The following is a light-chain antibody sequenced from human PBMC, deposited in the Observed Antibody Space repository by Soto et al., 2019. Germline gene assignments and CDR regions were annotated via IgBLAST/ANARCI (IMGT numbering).Light chain of an antibody. CDR1: QSISSD. CDR2: GAS. CDR3: QQRFTWPWT. V-gene: IGKV3-15*01. J-gene: IGKJ1*01. Sequence: ETVMTQSPATLSVSPGERATLSCRASQSISSDLAWYQQKPGQAPRLLIYGASTTATGIPGRFSGSGSGREFTLTISSLQSEDFAVYYCQQRFTWPWTFGQGTKVEIK.